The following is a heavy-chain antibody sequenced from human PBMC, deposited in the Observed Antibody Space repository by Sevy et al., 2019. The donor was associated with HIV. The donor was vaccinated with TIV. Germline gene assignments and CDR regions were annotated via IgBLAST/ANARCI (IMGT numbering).Heavy chain of an antibody. CDR2: LSFGCGEI. Sequence: GGSLILSCAASGFTFSKYSMSWVRQPPGKGLEWVSTLSFGCGEINYADSVKGRFTISRDNSKSSVYLQMNNLRPEDTALYYCAREGCTKPHDYWGQGTLVTVSS. D-gene: IGHD2-8*01. V-gene: IGHV3-23*01. CDR1: GFTFSKYS. CDR3: AREGCTKPHDY. J-gene: IGHJ4*02.